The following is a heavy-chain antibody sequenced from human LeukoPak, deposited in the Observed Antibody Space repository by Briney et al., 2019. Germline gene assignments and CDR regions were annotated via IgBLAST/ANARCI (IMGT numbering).Heavy chain of an antibody. V-gene: IGHV4-59*01. Sequence: SETLSLTCTVSGGSISSYYWSWIRQPPGKGLEWIGYIYYSGSTNYNPSLKSRVTISVDTSKNQSSLKLSSVTAADTAVYYCARDSYDSSGYRTYFDYWGQGTLVTVSS. CDR3: ARDSYDSSGYRTYFDY. D-gene: IGHD3-22*01. CDR1: GGSISSYY. J-gene: IGHJ4*02. CDR2: IYYSGST.